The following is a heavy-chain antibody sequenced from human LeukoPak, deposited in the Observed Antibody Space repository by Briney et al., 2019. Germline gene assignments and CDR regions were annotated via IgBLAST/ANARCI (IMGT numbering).Heavy chain of an antibody. D-gene: IGHD3-22*01. CDR3: ARAAHDSGGYLRYYFDY. V-gene: IGHV7-4-1*02. Sequence: ASVKVSCKASGYSFRTFAMNWVRQASGQGLEFVGWINTDTGNPTYAQGFTGRFVFSLDTSVSTAYLQISSLKAGDTAVYYCARAAHDSGGYLRYYFDYWGQGTLVTVSS. CDR1: GYSFRTFA. J-gene: IGHJ4*02. CDR2: INTDTGNP.